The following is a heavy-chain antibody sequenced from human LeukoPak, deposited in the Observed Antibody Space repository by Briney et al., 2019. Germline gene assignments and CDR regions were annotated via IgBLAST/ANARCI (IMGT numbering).Heavy chain of an antibody. CDR1: GYTFTDYY. J-gene: IGHJ5*02. CDR2: VDPEDGET. CDR3: VVVPAAIRNSVWFDP. D-gene: IGHD2-2*02. Sequence: ASVKVSCKVSGYTFTDYYMHWVQQAPGKGLERMGLVDPEDGETIYAEKFQGRVTITADTSTDTAYMELSSLRSEDTAVYYCVVVPAAIRNSVWFDPWGQGTLVTVSS. V-gene: IGHV1-69-2*01.